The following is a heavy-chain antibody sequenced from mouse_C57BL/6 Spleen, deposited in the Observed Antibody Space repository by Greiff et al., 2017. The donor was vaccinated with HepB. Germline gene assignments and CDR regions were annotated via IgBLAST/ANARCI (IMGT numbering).Heavy chain of an antibody. Sequence: VQLQQSGAELVRPGTSVKVSCKASGYAFTNYLIEWVKQRPGQGLEWIGVINPGSGGTNYNEKFKGKATLTADKSSSTAYMQLSSLTSEDAAVYFCARSAADWYFDVWGTGTTVTVSS. CDR1: GYAFTNYL. CDR3: ARSAADWYFDV. CDR2: INPGSGGT. J-gene: IGHJ1*03. D-gene: IGHD1-2*01. V-gene: IGHV1-54*01.